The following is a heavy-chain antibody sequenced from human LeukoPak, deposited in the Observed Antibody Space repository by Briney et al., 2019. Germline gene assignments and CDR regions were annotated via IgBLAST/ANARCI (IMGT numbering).Heavy chain of an antibody. V-gene: IGHV3-23*01. Sequence: GGSLRLSCAASGFTFSSYAMSWVRQAPGKGLEWVSAISGSGGSTYYADSVKGRFTISRDNAKNSLYLQMNSLRAEDTALYYCAKSAAMRDSGYYYYYMDVWGKGTTVTISS. J-gene: IGHJ6*03. CDR1: GFTFSSYA. D-gene: IGHD2-2*01. CDR3: AKSAAMRDSGYYYYYMDV. CDR2: ISGSGGST.